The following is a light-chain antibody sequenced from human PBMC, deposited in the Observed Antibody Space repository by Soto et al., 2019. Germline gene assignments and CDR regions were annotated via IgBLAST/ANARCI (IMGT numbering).Light chain of an antibody. CDR1: QTVRNNY. CDR2: GAS. CDR3: QQYGSSGT. J-gene: IGKJ1*01. V-gene: IGKV3-20*01. Sequence: EIVMTQSPATLSVSPGEGATLSCRASQTVRNNYLAWYQQKPGQAPRFLIYGASNRATGIPDRFSGSGSGTDFTLTISRLEPEDFAVYYCQQYGSSGTFGQGTKVDIK.